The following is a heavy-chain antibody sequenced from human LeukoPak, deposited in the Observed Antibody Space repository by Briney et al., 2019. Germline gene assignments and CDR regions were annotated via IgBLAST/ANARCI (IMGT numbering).Heavy chain of an antibody. J-gene: IGHJ4*02. CDR3: ARDPETNWGWDFDY. D-gene: IGHD7-27*01. CDR1: GFSFSSYG. CDR2: IRSSKSTI. Sequence: GGSLRLSCAASGFSFSSYGMNWVRQAPGKGLEWVSYIRSSKSTIYYADSVKGRFTISRDNAKNSLYLQMNSLRAEDTAVYYCARDPETNWGWDFDYWGQGTLVTVSS. V-gene: IGHV3-48*01.